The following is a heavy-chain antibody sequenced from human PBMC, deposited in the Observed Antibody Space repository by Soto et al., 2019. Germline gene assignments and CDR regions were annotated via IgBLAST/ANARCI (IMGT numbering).Heavy chain of an antibody. Sequence: LSQTLSLTCDISGDSVSSNIATWNCIRQSPSRGLEWLGRTYYRSKWYNDYAVSVKSRMTINRDTSKNQFSLQLNSVTPEDTAVYYCSRTHSGTYFLSWFDPWGQGTQVTVSS. D-gene: IGHD1-26*01. J-gene: IGHJ5*02. CDR2: TYYRSKWYN. CDR3: SRTHSGTYFLSWFDP. V-gene: IGHV6-1*01. CDR1: GDSVSSNIAT.